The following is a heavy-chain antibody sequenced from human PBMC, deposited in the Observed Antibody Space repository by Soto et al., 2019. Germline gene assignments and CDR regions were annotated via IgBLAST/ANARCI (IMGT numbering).Heavy chain of an antibody. J-gene: IGHJ4*02. CDR2: ISYDGSNK. Sequence: GGSLRLSCAASGFTFSSYGMHWVRQAPGKGLEWVAVISYDGSNKYYADSVKGRFTISRDNSKNTLYLQMNSLRAEDTAVYYCAKERGYYDSSGYLGFDYWGQGTLVTVSS. V-gene: IGHV3-30*18. CDR1: GFTFSSYG. CDR3: AKERGYYDSSGYLGFDY. D-gene: IGHD3-22*01.